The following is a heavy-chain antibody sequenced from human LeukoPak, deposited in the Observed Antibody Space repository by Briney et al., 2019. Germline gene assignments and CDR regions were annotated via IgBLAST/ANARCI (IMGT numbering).Heavy chain of an antibody. V-gene: IGHV2-70*04. CDR3: ARSYYYGSGSYVYYYAMDV. J-gene: IGHJ6*04. CDR2: IDCDDDK. D-gene: IGHD3-10*01. Sequence: SGPALVKPTQTLTLTCTFSGFSLSTSGMRVSWIRQPPGKALEWLARIDCDDDKFYSTSLKTRLTTSKDTSKNQVVLTMTNMDPVDTATCYCARSYYYGSGSYVYYYAMDVWGKGTTVTVSS. CDR1: GFSLSTSGMR.